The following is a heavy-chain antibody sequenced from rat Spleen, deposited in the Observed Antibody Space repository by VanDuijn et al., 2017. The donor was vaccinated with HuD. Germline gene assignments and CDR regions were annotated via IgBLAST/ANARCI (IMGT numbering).Heavy chain of an antibody. CDR2: IINGGGRL. V-gene: IGHV5-31*01. Sequence: EVQLVESGGGLVQPGRSLKLSCVASGFIFKDYWMTWIRQAPGKGLEWVASIINGGGRLYYSDSVKGRFNISRENAKNTLYLHMNSLRSEDTATYYCTGPFDYWGQGVMVTVSS. J-gene: IGHJ2*01. CDR3: TGPFDY. CDR1: GFIFKDYW.